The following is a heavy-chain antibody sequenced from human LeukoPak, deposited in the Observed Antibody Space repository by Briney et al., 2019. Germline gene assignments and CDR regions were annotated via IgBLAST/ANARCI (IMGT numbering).Heavy chain of an antibody. Sequence: SVKVSCKASGGTFSSYAISWVRQAPGQGLEWMGGIIPIFGTANYAQKFQGRVTITADESTSTAYMELSSLRSEDTAVYYCARDCGGSCYPGYYYGMDVWGQGTTVTVSS. V-gene: IGHV1-69*13. D-gene: IGHD2-15*01. CDR3: ARDCGGSCYPGYYYGMDV. CDR2: IIPIFGTA. CDR1: GGTFSSYA. J-gene: IGHJ6*02.